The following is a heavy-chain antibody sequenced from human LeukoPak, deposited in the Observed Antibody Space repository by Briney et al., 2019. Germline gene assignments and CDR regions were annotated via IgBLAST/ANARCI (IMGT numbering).Heavy chain of an antibody. CDR3: ARHGRGIALT. D-gene: IGHD6-13*01. CDR1: GGSISSYY. Sequence: SETLSLTCTVSGGSISSYYWSWIRQPPGKGLEWIGYLYFSGNTNYNPSLKSRVTISVDASKIQFSLKLSSVTAADTAVYYCARHGRGIALTWGQGTLVTVSS. CDR2: LYFSGNT. V-gene: IGHV4-59*08. J-gene: IGHJ5*02.